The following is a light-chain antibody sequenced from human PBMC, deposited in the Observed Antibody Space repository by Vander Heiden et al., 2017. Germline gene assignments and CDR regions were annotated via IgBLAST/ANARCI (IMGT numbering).Light chain of an antibody. CDR1: PSNIGSGYD. CDR2: GNR. V-gene: IGLV1-40*01. CDR3: QSYDTSLSGSV. Sequence: QSVLTQPPSVSGAPGQRVTISCTGSPSNIGSGYDVHWYQQRPGTALNLLIYGNRQRPSGVSDRFSGSKSGTSASLAITGLQAEDEAEYYCQSYDTSLSGSVFGGGTKLTVL. J-gene: IGLJ3*02.